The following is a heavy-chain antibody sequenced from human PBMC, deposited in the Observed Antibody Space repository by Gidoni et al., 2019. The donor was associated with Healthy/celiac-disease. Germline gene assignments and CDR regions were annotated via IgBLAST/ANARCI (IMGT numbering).Heavy chain of an antibody. Sequence: STYYNPSLKSRVTISVDTSKNQFSLKLSSVTAADTAVYYCARHTSERYDFWSGYPTQPPTFDYWGQGTLVTVSS. J-gene: IGHJ4*02. V-gene: IGHV4-39*01. D-gene: IGHD3-3*01. CDR3: ARHTSERYDFWSGYPTQPPTFDY. CDR2: ST.